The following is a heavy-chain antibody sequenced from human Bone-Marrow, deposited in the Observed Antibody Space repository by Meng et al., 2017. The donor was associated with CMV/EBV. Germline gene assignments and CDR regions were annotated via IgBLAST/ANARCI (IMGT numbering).Heavy chain of an antibody. V-gene: IGHV3-30*02. D-gene: IGHD2-2*01. CDR2: IRYDGSNK. CDR3: ASGSGYCSSTSCSKRAEYFQH. Sequence: GSLRLSCAASGFTFSSYGMHWVRQAPGKGLEWVAFIRYDGSNKYYADSVKGRFTISRDNSKNTLYLQMNSLRAEDTAVYYCASGSGYCSSTSCSKRAEYFQHWGQGTLVTVSS. CDR1: GFTFSSYG. J-gene: IGHJ1*01.